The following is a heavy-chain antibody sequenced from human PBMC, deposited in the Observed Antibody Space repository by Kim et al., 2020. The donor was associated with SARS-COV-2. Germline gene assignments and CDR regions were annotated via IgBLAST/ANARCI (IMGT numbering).Heavy chain of an antibody. D-gene: IGHD4-17*01. CDR1: GFTFSSYA. J-gene: IGHJ4*02. Sequence: GGSLRLSCAASGFTFSSYAMSWVRQAPGKGLEWVSAISGSGGSTYYADSVKGRFTISRDNSKNTLYLQMNSLRAEDTAVYYCAKADGSWWWFDMTTVTPFDYWGQGTLVTVSS. CDR2: ISGSGGST. CDR3: AKADGSWWWFDMTTVTPFDY. V-gene: IGHV3-23*01.